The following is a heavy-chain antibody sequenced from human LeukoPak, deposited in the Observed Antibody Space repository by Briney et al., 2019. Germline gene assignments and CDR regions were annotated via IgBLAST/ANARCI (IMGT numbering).Heavy chain of an antibody. CDR3: ARGPTHCSSTSCSSDPPGYYYYYYMDV. CDR1: GFTFSSYS. D-gene: IGHD2-2*01. Sequence: GGSLRLSCAASGFTFSSYSMNWVRQAPGKGLEWVSYISSSSSTIYYADSVKGRFTISRDNAKNSLYLQMNSLRAEDTAVYYCARGPTHCSSTSCSSDPPGYYYYYYMDVWGKGTTVTVSS. CDR2: ISSSSSTI. V-gene: IGHV3-48*01. J-gene: IGHJ6*03.